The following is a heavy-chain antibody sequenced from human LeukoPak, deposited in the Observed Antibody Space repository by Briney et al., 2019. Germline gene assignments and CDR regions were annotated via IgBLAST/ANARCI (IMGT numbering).Heavy chain of an antibody. CDR2: VYNTGSA. CDR1: GGSLSPYY. J-gene: IGHJ6*03. CDR3: ARGPPPCGYYMDV. Sequence: SETLSLTCTISGGSLSPYYWSWVRQPAGKGLEWVWRVYNTGSADYKSSRRSRVTMSIGTSRNQFSQRLTSVPAADTAFHYWARGPPPCGYYMDVWGKGTTVTVSS. V-gene: IGHV4-4*07.